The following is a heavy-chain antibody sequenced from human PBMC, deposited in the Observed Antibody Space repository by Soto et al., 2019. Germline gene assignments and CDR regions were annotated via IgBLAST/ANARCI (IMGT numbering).Heavy chain of an antibody. CDR1: GASTSGRF. CDR2: IWPRGSA. V-gene: IGHV4-59*11. J-gene: IGHJ6*03. Sequence: SETLSLTCTVSGASTSGRFWSWVRQPPGKGLEWIGNIWPRGSANYNPSLKSRVTISVDTSKNQFSLKLSSVTAADTAVYYCARESLYYYYYYMDVWGKGTTVTVSS. CDR3: ARESLYYYYYYMDV.